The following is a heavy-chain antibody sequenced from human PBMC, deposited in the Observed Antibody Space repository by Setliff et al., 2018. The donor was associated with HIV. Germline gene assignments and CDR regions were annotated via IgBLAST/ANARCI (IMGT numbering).Heavy chain of an antibody. CDR3: ARYIGLGIDY. CDR1: GGSFSGYY. CDR2: INHSGAT. V-gene: IGHV4-34*01. Sequence: RLRETLSLTCAVYGGSFSGYYWTWIRQSPGKGLEWIGEINHSGATTYKPSLKSRATISVDTSKKQFSLKLNSVNAADTATYYCARYIGLGIDYWGQGTLVTVSS. J-gene: IGHJ4*02. D-gene: IGHD1-26*01.